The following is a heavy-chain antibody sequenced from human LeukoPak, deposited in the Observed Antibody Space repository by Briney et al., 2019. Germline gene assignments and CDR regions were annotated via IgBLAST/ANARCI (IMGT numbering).Heavy chain of an antibody. Sequence: GASVKVSCKASGGTFSSSAISWVRQAPGQGLEWMGRIIPILGIANYAQKFQGRVTITADKSTSTAYMELSSLRSEDTAVYYCARSRFVPAAAGTQAGFDYWGQGTLVTVSS. CDR3: ARSRFVPAAAGTQAGFDY. CDR1: GGTFSSSA. J-gene: IGHJ4*02. V-gene: IGHV1-69*04. CDR2: IIPILGIA. D-gene: IGHD6-13*01.